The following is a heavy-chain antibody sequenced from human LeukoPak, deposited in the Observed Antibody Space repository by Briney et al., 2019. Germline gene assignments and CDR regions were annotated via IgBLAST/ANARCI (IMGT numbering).Heavy chain of an antibody. CDR2: ISPSGDFT. Sequence: GGSLRLSCIVTGFKFDRYGMMWVRQAPGKGLEWVSFISPSGDFTTYADSVKGRFSISRDNAKNTLNLQMNSLRAEDTAVYYCARDLGQYYDTSDNWFDPWGQGTLVTVSS. V-gene: IGHV3-23*01. D-gene: IGHD3-22*01. CDR1: GFKFDRYG. J-gene: IGHJ5*02. CDR3: ARDLGQYYDTSDNWFDP.